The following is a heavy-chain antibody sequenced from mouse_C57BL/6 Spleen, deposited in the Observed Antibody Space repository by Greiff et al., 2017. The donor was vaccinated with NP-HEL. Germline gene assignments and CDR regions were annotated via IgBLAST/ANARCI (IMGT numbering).Heavy chain of an antibody. CDR2: INPSNGGT. J-gene: IGHJ4*01. CDR1: GYTFTSYW. V-gene: IGHV1-53*01. Sequence: QVQLKQPGTELVKPGASVKLSCKASGYTFTSYWMHWVKQRPGQGLEWIGNINPSNGGTNYNEKFKSKATLTVDKSSSTAYMQLSSLTSEDSAVYYCARRSITTVVGQTSYYYAMDYWGQGTSVTVAS. D-gene: IGHD1-1*01. CDR3: ARRSITTVVGQTSYYYAMDY.